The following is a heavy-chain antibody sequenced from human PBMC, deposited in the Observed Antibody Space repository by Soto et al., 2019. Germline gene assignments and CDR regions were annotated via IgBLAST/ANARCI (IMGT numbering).Heavy chain of an antibody. V-gene: IGHV1-18*01. J-gene: IGHJ3*02. Sequence: ASVKVSCKASGYTFTSYGISWVRQAPGQGLEWMGWISAYNGNTNYAQKLQGRVTMTTDTSTSTAYMELRSLRSDDTAVYYCARDLGAGAGSGEKAFDIWSQGTMVTVSS. CDR1: GYTFTSYG. CDR3: ARDLGAGAGSGEKAFDI. CDR2: ISAYNGNT. D-gene: IGHD3-10*01.